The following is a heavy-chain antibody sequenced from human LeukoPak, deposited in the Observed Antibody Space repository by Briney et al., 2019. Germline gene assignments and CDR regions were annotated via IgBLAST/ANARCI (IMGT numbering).Heavy chain of an antibody. CDR3: ARGGGYGSGSYYSLSRYYYMDV. CDR1: GGTFSSYA. Sequence: ASVKVSCKASGGTFSSYAISWVRQAPGQGLEWMGGIIPIFGTANYAQKFQGRVTITTDESTSPAYMELSSLRSEDTAVYYCARGGGYGSGSYYSLSRYYYMDVWGKGTTVTVSS. CDR2: IIPIFGTA. J-gene: IGHJ6*03. D-gene: IGHD3-10*01. V-gene: IGHV1-69*05.